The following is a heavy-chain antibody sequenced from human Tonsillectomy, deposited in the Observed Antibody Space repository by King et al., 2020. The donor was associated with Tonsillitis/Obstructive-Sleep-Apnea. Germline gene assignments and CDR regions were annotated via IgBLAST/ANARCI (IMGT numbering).Heavy chain of an antibody. Sequence: QLVQSGAEVKKPGASVKVSCKASGYTFTSSGINWVRQAPGQGLEWMGWISAYTGNTNYAQKLQGRVTMTTDTSTSTAYMDLRSLRSDDTAVYYCARDRLDYYGSGCYSSPLFYMDVWGRGTTVTVSS. CDR3: ARDRLDYYGSGCYSSPLFYMDV. D-gene: IGHD3-10*01. V-gene: IGHV1-18*01. J-gene: IGHJ6*03. CDR2: ISAYTGNT. CDR1: GYTFTSSG.